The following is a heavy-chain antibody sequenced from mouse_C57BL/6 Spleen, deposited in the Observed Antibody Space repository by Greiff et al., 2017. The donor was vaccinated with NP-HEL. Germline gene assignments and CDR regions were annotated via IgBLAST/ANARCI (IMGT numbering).Heavy chain of an antibody. Sequence: QVQLQQPGAELVKPGASVKMSCKASGYTFTSYWITWVKQRPGQGLEWIGDIYPGSGSTNYNEKFKGKATLTVDTSSSTAYMQLSSLTSEDSAVYYCASYYGSSPWFAYWGQGTLVTVSA. V-gene: IGHV1-55*01. CDR2: IYPGSGST. D-gene: IGHD1-1*01. J-gene: IGHJ3*01. CDR3: ASYYGSSPWFAY. CDR1: GYTFTSYW.